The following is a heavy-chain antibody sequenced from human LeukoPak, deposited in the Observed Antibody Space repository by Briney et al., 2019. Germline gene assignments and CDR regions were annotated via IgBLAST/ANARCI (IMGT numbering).Heavy chain of an antibody. D-gene: IGHD1-7*01. Sequence: ASVKVSCKVSGYTLTELSMHWVRQAPGKGLEWMGGFDPEDGETIYAQKLQGRVTMTTDTSTSTAYMELRSLRSDDTAVYYCARVGITGTTGYWGQGTLVTVSS. CDR3: ARVGITGTTGY. CDR2: FDPEDGET. J-gene: IGHJ4*02. V-gene: IGHV1-24*01. CDR1: GYTLTELS.